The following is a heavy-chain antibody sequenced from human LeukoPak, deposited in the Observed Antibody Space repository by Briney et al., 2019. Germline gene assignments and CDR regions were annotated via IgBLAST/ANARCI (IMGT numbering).Heavy chain of an antibody. Sequence: GGSLRLSCAASGFNFINYAMSWVRQAPGKGPEWVSGISGSGGSTYYADSVKGRFTISRDNSKNMLYLQMNSLSAEDTAVYYCAKAPSYDYRSGPSVLWSFDLWGRGTLVTVSS. CDR3: AKAPSYDYRSGPSVLWSFDL. J-gene: IGHJ2*01. CDR1: GFNFINYA. D-gene: IGHD3-3*01. V-gene: IGHV3-23*01. CDR2: ISGSGGST.